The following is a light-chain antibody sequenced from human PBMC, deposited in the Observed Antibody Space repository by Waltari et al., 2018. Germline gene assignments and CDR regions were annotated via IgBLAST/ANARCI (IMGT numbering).Light chain of an antibody. CDR2: ASS. V-gene: IGKV1-39*01. CDR3: QQSYSTPPFT. J-gene: IGKJ3*01. CDR1: QSISSY. Sequence: DIQMTQSPSSLSASVGYRVPITCRASQSISSYLNWFQQKPGKAPKLLIYASSSLQSGVPSRFSGSGSETDFTLTISSLQPEDFATYYCQQSYSTPPFTFGPGTKVDIK.